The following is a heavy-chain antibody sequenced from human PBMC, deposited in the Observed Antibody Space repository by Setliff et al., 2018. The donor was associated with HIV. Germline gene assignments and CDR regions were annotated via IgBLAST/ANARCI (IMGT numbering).Heavy chain of an antibody. Sequence: SGPTLVNPTQTLTLTCTFSGFSLSTSGMCVSWIRQPPGKALEWLARIDWDDDKYYSTSLKTRLTISKDTSKNQVVLTMTNMDPVDTATYYCARLDYGSSWFDPWGQGTLVTVSS. CDR3: ARLDYGSSWFDP. CDR1: GFSLSTSGMC. V-gene: IGHV2-70*11. J-gene: IGHJ5*02. D-gene: IGHD4-17*01. CDR2: IDWDDDK.